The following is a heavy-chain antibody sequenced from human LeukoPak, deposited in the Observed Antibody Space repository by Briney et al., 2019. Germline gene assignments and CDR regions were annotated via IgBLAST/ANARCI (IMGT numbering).Heavy chain of an antibody. J-gene: IGHJ4*02. D-gene: IGHD6-6*01. CDR1: GGSFSGYY. V-gene: IGHV4-34*01. Sequence: SETLSLTCAVYGGSFSGYYWSWIRQPPGKGLEWIGEINHSGSTNYNPSLKSRVTISVDTSKNQFSLKLSSVTAADTAVYYCARVDPDSSSTLEVFDYWGQGTLVTASS. CDR2: INHSGST. CDR3: ARVDPDSSSTLEVFDY.